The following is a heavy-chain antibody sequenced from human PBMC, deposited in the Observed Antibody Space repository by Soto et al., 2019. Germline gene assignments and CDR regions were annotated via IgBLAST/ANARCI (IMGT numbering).Heavy chain of an antibody. V-gene: IGHV3-30*18. J-gene: IGHJ6*02. CDR2: ISYDGSNK. CDR3: AKDGGSGNYYYYGMDV. CDR1: GFTFSSYG. D-gene: IGHD3-10*01. Sequence: PGGSLRLSCAASGFTFSSYGMHWVRQAPGKGLEWVAVISYDGSNKYYADSVKGRFTISRDNSKNTLYLQMNSLRAEDTAVYYCAKDGGSGNYYYYGMDVWGQGTTVTVS.